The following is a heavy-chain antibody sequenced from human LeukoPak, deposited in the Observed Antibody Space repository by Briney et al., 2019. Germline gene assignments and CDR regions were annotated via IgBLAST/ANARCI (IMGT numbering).Heavy chain of an antibody. D-gene: IGHD3-16*01. J-gene: IGHJ4*02. CDR2: VYYSGST. Sequence: SSQTLSLTCTVSGASINSGGHYWSWIRQHPGKGLEWIGNVYYSGSTYYTPSLKSRVTMSVDTSKNQFSLKLSSVTAADTAVYYCARVGDYALKDWGQGTLVTVSS. CDR1: GASINSGGHY. CDR3: ARVGDYALKD. V-gene: IGHV4-31*03.